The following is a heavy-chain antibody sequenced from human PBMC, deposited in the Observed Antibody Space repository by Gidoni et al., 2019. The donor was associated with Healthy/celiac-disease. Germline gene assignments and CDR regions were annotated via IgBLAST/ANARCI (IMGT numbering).Heavy chain of an antibody. CDR1: GFTFSSYG. D-gene: IGHD3-3*01. V-gene: IGHV3-33*01. Sequence: QVQLVESGGGVVQPGRSLRLSCAASGFTFSSYGMNWVRQAPGKGLEWVAVIWYDGSNKYYADSVKGRFTISRDNSKNTLYLQMNSLRAEDTAVYYCARGDGVVITTNWGQGTLVTVSS. J-gene: IGHJ4*02. CDR3: ARGDGVVITTN. CDR2: IWYDGSNK.